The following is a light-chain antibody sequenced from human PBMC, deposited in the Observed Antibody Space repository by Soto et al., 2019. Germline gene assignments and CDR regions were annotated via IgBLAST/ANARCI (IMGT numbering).Light chain of an antibody. CDR2: GAS. J-gene: IGKJ2*01. CDR3: QVYGDSPPAYT. V-gene: IGKV3-20*01. CDR1: QSVSSRN. Sequence: EIVLTQSPGTLSLSPGEGATLSCRASQSVSSRNLAWFRQKPGQAPRLLIYGASNRAPGIPDRFSGSGSGTDFILTVNRVEPEDIAVYYCQVYGDSPPAYTFGQGTKLQIK.